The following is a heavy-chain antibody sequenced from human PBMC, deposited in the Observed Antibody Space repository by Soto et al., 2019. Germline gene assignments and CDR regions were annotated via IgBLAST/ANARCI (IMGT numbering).Heavy chain of an antibody. CDR1: GGSFIGYY. CDR3: ARGYCSSTSCHTGMGY. V-gene: IGHV4-34*01. CDR2: INHSGST. J-gene: IGHJ4*02. D-gene: IGHD2-2*02. Sequence: PSETLSLTFAFYGGSFIGYYWSWILQPPGKGLEWIGEINHSGSTNYNPSLKSRVTISVDTSKNQFSLKLSSVTAADTAVYYCARGYCSSTSCHTGMGYWGQGTLVTVSS.